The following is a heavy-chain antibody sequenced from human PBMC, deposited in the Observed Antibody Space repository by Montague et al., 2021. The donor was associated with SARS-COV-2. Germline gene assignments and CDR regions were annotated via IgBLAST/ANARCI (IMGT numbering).Heavy chain of an antibody. V-gene: IGHV4-39*07. J-gene: IGHJ4*02. CDR1: GGSISDSNYL. D-gene: IGHD3-22*01. CDR3: ASTVDYYAHFDS. Sequence: SETLSLTCTVSGGSISDSNYLWGWIRQPPGKGLEWIGDIHYSGTYYNPSLRSRVTMSRDLSENQFSLRLRSVTAADTAVYYCASTVDYYAHFDSWGQGTLVSVSS. CDR2: IHYSGT.